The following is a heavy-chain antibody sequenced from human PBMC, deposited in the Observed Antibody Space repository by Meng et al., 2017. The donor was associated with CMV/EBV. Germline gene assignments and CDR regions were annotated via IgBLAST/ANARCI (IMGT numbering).Heavy chain of an antibody. CDR3: ARASLVDDFWSGSHRWFDP. CDR2: SNAGNGNT. CDR1: GYTFTSYA. Sequence: ASAKVSCKASGYTFTSYAMHWGRQAPGQRLEWMGWSNAGNGNTKYSQEFQGRVTITRDTSASTAYMELSSLRSEDTAVYYCARASLVDDFWSGSHRWFDPWGQGTLVTVSS. V-gene: IGHV1-3*02. J-gene: IGHJ5*02. D-gene: IGHD3-3*01.